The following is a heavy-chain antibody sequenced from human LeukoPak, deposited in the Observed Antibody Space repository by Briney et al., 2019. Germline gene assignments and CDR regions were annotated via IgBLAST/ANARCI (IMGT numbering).Heavy chain of an antibody. V-gene: IGHV3-21*01. J-gene: IGHJ4*02. CDR1: GFTFSSNS. D-gene: IGHD3-22*01. CDR3: ASHTYYYDSSGYN. Sequence: GGSLRLSCAASGFTFSSNSMNWVRQAPGKGLEWVSSISSSSSYIYYADSVKGRFTISRDNAKNSLYLQMNSLRAEDTAVYYCASHTYYYDSSGYNWGQGTLVTVSS. CDR2: ISSSSSYI.